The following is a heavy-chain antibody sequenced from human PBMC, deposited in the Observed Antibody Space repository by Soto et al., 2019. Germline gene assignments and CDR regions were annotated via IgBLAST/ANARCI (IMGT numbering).Heavy chain of an antibody. V-gene: IGHV3-23*01. CDR3: ANDRAFAYGVTSIPVKGPDY. CDR2: ISDSGGST. J-gene: IGHJ4*02. D-gene: IGHD4-17*01. CDR1: GFTFSSYA. Sequence: EVQLLESGGGLVQPGGSLRLSCAASGFTFSSYAMSWVRQAPGKGLELVSCISDSGGSTYYTDSVKGRFTIHRDNSKDTLYLQMTSLRAEDTAVYYWANDRAFAYGVTSIPVKGPDYWGQGTRVTGSS.